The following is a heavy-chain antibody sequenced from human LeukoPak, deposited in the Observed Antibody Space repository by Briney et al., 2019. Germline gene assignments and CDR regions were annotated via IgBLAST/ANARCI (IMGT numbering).Heavy chain of an antibody. V-gene: IGHV1-2*02. CDR1: GGTFSSYA. J-gene: IGHJ4*02. CDR2: INPNSGGT. CDR3: ARENKVGVAGTRFGY. D-gene: IGHD6-19*01. Sequence: GASVKVSCKASGGTFSSYAISWVRQAPGQGLEWMGWINPNSGGTNYAQKFQGRVTMTRDTSISTAYMELSRLRSDDTAVYYCARENKVGVAGTRFGYWGQGTLVTVSS.